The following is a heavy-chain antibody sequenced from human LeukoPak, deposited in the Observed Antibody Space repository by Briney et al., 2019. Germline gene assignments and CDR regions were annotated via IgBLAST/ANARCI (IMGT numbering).Heavy chain of an antibody. CDR2: IKQDGSEK. CDR1: GFTFISYW. CDR3: ARGGFYSGSFFFDY. Sequence: GGSLRLSCAASGFTFISYWMSWVRQAPGKGLEWVANIKQDGSEKYYVDSVKGRFTISRDNAKSSLYLQMNSLRAEDTAVYYCARGGFYSGSFFFDYWGQGTLVTVSS. J-gene: IGHJ4*02. D-gene: IGHD6-6*01. V-gene: IGHV3-7*01.